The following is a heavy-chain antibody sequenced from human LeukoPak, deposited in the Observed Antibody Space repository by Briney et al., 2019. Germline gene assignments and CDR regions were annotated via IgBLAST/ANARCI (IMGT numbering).Heavy chain of an antibody. D-gene: IGHD3-16*02. Sequence: ASVKVSCKASGYTFTSYGISWVRQAPGQGLEWMGWISAYNGNTNYAQKLQGRVTMTTDTSTSTAYMELRSLRSDDTAVYYCARGDYDYVWGSYRPNYFDYWGQGTLVTVSS. CDR3: ARGDYDYVWGSYRPNYFDY. J-gene: IGHJ4*02. V-gene: IGHV1-18*01. CDR1: GYTFTSYG. CDR2: ISAYNGNT.